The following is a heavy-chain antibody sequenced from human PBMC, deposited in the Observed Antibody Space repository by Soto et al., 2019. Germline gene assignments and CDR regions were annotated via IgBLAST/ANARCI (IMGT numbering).Heavy chain of an antibody. CDR3: ARDLARHYYYYGMDV. CDR1: GGSISSGGYY. V-gene: IGHV4-31*03. CDR2: IYYSGST. D-gene: IGHD6-6*01. Sequence: SETLSLTCTVSGGSISSGGYYWSWIRQHPGKGLEWIGYIYYSGSTYYNPSLKSRVTISVDTSKNQFSLKLSSVTAADTAVYYCARDLARHYYYYGMDVWGQGTTVTVSS. J-gene: IGHJ6*02.